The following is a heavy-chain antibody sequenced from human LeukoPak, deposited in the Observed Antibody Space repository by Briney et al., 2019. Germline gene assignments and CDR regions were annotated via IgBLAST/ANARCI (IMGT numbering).Heavy chain of an antibody. Sequence: SETLSLTYAVYGGSFSGYYWSWIRQPPGKGLEWIGEINHSGSTNYNPSLKSRVTISVDTSKNQFSLKLSSVTAADTAVYYCAREVSDGYNRWGQGTLVTVSS. CDR3: AREVSDGYNR. D-gene: IGHD5-24*01. V-gene: IGHV4-34*01. CDR1: GGSFSGYY. CDR2: INHSGST. J-gene: IGHJ4*02.